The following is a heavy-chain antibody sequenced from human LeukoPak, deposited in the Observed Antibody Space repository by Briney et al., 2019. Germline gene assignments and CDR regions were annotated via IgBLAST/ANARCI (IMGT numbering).Heavy chain of an antibody. CDR3: ARQIASAGTAGFDF. V-gene: IGHV4-4*07. Sequence: SETLSLTCTVSGGSVSSYYWSWIRQPAGKGLEWIGRIYSTGSTNYNPSLKSRVTMSVDTSKNQFSLRLRSVTAADTAVYYCARQIASAGTAGFDFWGQGALVTVSS. D-gene: IGHD6-13*01. CDR2: IYSTGST. CDR1: GGSVSSYY. J-gene: IGHJ4*02.